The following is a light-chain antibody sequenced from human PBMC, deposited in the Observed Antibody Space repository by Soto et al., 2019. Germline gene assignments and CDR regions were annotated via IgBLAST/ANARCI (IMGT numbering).Light chain of an antibody. CDR3: YSYAGSYTWV. J-gene: IGLJ3*02. Sequence: QSALTQPRSVSGSPGQSVTLSCTGTSTDVGGYNYVSWYQQHPGKAPKLMIDDVNKRHSGVPDRFSGSWSVNTAALTITGLQAEDEADYYCYSYAGSYTWVFGGGTELTVL. V-gene: IGLV2-11*01. CDR1: STDVGGYNY. CDR2: DVN.